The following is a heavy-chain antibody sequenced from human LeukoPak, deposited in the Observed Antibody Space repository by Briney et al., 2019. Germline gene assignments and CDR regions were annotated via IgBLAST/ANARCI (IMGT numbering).Heavy chain of an antibody. CDR3: AKDLLPTSFYWYFDL. V-gene: IGHV3-23*01. CDR2: ISGSGTNT. Sequence: GGSLRLSCAASGFTFSSYAMNWVRQAPGKGLEWVSGISGSGTNTYYADSVKGRFTISRDNSKNTLYMQMNSLRAEDTAVYYCAKDLLPTSFYWYFDLWGRGTLVTVSS. CDR1: GFTFSSYA. J-gene: IGHJ2*01.